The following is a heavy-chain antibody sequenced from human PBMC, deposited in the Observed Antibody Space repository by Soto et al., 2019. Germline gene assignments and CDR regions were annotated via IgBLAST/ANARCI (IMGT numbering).Heavy chain of an antibody. V-gene: IGHV3-23*01. CDR2: ISGSGGST. CDR1: GFTFSSYA. J-gene: IGHJ5*02. CDR3: AKDRGSGSTSWYNGWFDP. D-gene: IGHD2-2*02. Sequence: EVQLLESGGGLVQPGGSLRLSCVASGFTFSSYAMTWVRQAPGKGLEWVSAISGSGGSTYYADSVKGRFTISRDNSKNTLYLHMNSLRAEDTAVYYCAKDRGSGSTSWYNGWFDPWGQGTLVTVSS.